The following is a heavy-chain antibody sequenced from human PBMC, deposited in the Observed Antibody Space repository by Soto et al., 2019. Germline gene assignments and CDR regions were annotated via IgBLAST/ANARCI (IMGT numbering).Heavy chain of an antibody. CDR2: SKNKANSYTT. CDR1: GFTFSDYY. Sequence: EVQLVESGGDLVQAGGSLRLSCAVFGFTFSDYYMNWVRQAPGKGLEWVGLSKNKANSYTTEYAAAVRGRFTISRDDSKNSLYLQMNSLKTEDTAVYYCARSSFGVDVWGQGTTVTVSS. J-gene: IGHJ6*02. V-gene: IGHV3-72*01. CDR3: ARSSFGVDV.